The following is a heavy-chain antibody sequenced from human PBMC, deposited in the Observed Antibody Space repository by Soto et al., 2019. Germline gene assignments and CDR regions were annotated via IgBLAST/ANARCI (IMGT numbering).Heavy chain of an antibody. V-gene: IGHV3-30*18. CDR1: GFLFSTYG. CDR3: AKVSSNRGFSYFGMDV. CDR2: ASYGGSLT. J-gene: IGHJ6*02. Sequence: QVQLVESGGGVVQTGRSPRLSCAASGFLFSTYGMHWVRQAPGKGLEWVAVASYGGSLTYYGDSVKGRFTISRDNSKNILFLQMNGLRGDDTGVYYCAKVSSNRGFSYFGMDVWGQGTTVTVSS. D-gene: IGHD3-10*01.